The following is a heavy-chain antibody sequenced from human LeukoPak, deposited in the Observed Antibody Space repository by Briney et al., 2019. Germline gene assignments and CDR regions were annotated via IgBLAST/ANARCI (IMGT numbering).Heavy chain of an antibody. CDR1: GGSISSSSYY. CDR3: ARVEVVVTANFDY. V-gene: IGHV4-39*01. Sequence: SETLSLTCAVSGGSISSSSYYWGWIRQPPGKGLEWIGSLYYSGSTYYNPTLKSRVTLSVDTSKNQFSLKLSSVTAADTAVYYCARVEVVVTANFDYWGQGTLVTVSS. D-gene: IGHD2-21*02. CDR2: LYYSGST. J-gene: IGHJ4*02.